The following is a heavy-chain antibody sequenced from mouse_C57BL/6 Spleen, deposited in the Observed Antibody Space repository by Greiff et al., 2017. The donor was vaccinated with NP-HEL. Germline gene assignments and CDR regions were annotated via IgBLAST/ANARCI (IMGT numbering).Heavy chain of an antibody. CDR2: IYPGSGST. V-gene: IGHV1-55*01. D-gene: IGHD1-1*01. CDR1: GYTFTSYW. CDR3: ARPRDYYGKGAMDY. J-gene: IGHJ4*01. Sequence: VKLQESGAELVKPGASVKMSCKASGYTFTSYWITWVKQRPGQGLEWIGDIYPGSGSTNYNEKFKSKATLTVDTSSSTAYMQLSSLTSEDSAVYYCARPRDYYGKGAMDYWGQGTSVTVSS.